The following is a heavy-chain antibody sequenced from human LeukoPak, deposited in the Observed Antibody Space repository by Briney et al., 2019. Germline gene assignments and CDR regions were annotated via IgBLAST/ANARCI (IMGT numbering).Heavy chain of an antibody. Sequence: GGSLRLSCAASGFRFSSSWMSWVRQAPGKGLEWVANIKEDGSQKNYVDSVRGRFTISRDNAKNSLYLQMSSLRAEDTAVYYCATSGWIQAFAWGQGTLVTVSS. CDR3: ATSGWIQAFA. CDR1: GFRFSSSW. D-gene: IGHD6-19*01. CDR2: IKEDGSQK. V-gene: IGHV3-7*01. J-gene: IGHJ5*02.